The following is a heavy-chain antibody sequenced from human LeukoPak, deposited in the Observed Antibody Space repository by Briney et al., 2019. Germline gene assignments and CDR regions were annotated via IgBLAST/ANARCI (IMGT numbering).Heavy chain of an antibody. Sequence: GRSLRLSCAASGFTFSSYAMHWVRQAPGKGLEWVAVISYDGSNKYYADSVKGRFTISRDNSKNTLYLQMNSLRAEDTAVYYCARVAEWLDDLDYWGQGTLVTVSS. J-gene: IGHJ4*02. D-gene: IGHD6-19*01. CDR2: ISYDGSNK. CDR3: ARVAEWLDDLDY. CDR1: GFTFSSYA. V-gene: IGHV3-30*04.